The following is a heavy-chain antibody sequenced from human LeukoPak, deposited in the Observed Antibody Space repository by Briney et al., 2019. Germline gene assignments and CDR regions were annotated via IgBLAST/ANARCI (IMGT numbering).Heavy chain of an antibody. D-gene: IGHD6-19*01. CDR3: ARALYSSGWYVG. CDR1: GGSISSYY. Sequence: SETLSLTCTVSGGSISSYYWSWIRQPPGKGLEWIGYIYYSGSTNYNPSLKSRVTISVDTSKNQFSLKLRSVTAADTAVYYCARALYSSGWYVGWGQGTLVTVSS. CDR2: IYYSGST. V-gene: IGHV4-59*01. J-gene: IGHJ4*02.